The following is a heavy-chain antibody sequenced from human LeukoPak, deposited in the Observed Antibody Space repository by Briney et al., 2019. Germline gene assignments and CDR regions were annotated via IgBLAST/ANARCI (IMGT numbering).Heavy chain of an antibody. V-gene: IGHV4-34*01. CDR1: GGSFRGYY. Sequence: SETLSLTCAVYGGSFRGYYWSWIRQPPGKGLEGIGEINHGGSTNYNPSLKSRGTISVDTSKNQFSLKVRSVTAADTVVYYCARVGSVETAMVEDYWGQGTLVTVSS. J-gene: IGHJ4*02. CDR3: ARVGSVETAMVEDY. D-gene: IGHD5-18*01. CDR2: INHGGST.